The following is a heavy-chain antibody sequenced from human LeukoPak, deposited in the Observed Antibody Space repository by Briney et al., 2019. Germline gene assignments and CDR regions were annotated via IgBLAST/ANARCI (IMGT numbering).Heavy chain of an antibody. CDR2: LSGGSNHI. J-gene: IGHJ4*02. Sequence: GGSLRLSCAASGFTFSSYNMYWVRQAPGQGLEWVSSLSGGSNHIYYADPVKGRFTISRDNAKNSLYLQMNSLRAEDTAVYYCARIGSGWYWDYWGQGTLVTVSS. V-gene: IGHV3-21*01. CDR1: GFTFSSYN. D-gene: IGHD6-19*01. CDR3: ARIGSGWYWDY.